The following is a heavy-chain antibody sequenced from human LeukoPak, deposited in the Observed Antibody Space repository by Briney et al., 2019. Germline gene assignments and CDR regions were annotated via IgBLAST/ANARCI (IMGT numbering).Heavy chain of an antibody. J-gene: IGHJ1*01. CDR1: GYTFTSYY. CDR3: ASPRDKSITMIPFQH. Sequence: ASVKVSCKASGYTFTSYYMHWVRQAPGQGLEWMGIINPSGGSTSYAQKFQGRVTMTRDTSTSTVYMELSSLRSEDTAVYYCASPRDKSITMIPFQHWGQGTLVTVSS. D-gene: IGHD3-22*01. V-gene: IGHV1-46*01. CDR2: INPSGGST.